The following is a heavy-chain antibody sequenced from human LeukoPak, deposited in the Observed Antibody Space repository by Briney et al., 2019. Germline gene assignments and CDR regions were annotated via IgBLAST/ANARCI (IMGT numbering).Heavy chain of an antibody. V-gene: IGHV3-73*01. J-gene: IGHJ4*02. CDR2: IRSKTNSYAT. CDR3: TVQMTTIQWTDY. CDR1: GFTFSGSA. Sequence: GGSLRPSCAASGFTFSGSAMNWVRQTSGKGLEWVGRIRSKTNSYATAYAASVKGRFTISREDSKNTAYLQMNSLKTEDTAVYYCTVQMTTIQWTDYWGQGTLVTVSS. D-gene: IGHD5-24*01.